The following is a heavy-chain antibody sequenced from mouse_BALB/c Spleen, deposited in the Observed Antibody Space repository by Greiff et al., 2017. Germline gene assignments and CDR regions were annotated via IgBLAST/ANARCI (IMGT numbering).Heavy chain of an antibody. CDR2: IHYSGST. V-gene: IGHV3-1*02. D-gene: IGHD2-1*01. Sequence: EVKLQESGPDLVKPSQSLSLTCTVTGYSITSGYSWHWIRQFPGNKLEWMGYIHYSGSTNYNPSLKSRISITRDTSKNQFFLQLNSVTTEDTATYYCARTSGNFRFAYWGQGTLVTVSA. CDR3: ARTSGNFRFAY. CDR1: GYSITSGYS. J-gene: IGHJ3*01.